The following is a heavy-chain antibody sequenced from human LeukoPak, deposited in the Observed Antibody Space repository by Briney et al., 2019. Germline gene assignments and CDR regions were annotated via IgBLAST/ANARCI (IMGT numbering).Heavy chain of an antibody. V-gene: IGHV4-39*01. CDR1: GGSTSSSSYY. CDR2: IYYSGST. J-gene: IGHJ6*03. Sequence: SETLSLTCTVSGGSTSSSSYYWGWIRQPPGKGLDWIGTIYYSGSTYYNPSLKSRVTISVDTSKNQFSLKLSSVTAADTAVYYCARASSRYSSTSHYFYYMDVWGKGTTVTVSS. CDR3: ARASSRYSSTSHYFYYMDV. D-gene: IGHD6-13*01.